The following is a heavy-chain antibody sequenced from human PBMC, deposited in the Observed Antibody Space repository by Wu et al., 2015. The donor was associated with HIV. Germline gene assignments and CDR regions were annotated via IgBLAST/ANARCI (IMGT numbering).Heavy chain of an antibody. CDR1: GYTFTSYD. J-gene: IGHJ3*02. CDR2: MNPNSGNT. Sequence: QVQLVQSGAEVKKPGASVKVSCKASGYTFTSYDINWVRQATGQGLEWMGWMNPNSGNTGYAQKFQGRVTMTRNTSISTAYMELSSLRSEDTAVYYCARDYYDSSGYKLDAFDIWGQGTMVTVSS. D-gene: IGHD3-22*01. CDR3: ARDYYDSSGYKLDAFDI. V-gene: IGHV1-8*01.